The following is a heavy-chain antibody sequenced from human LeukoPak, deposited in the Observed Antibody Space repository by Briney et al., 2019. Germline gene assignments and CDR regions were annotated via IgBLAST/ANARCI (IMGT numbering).Heavy chain of an antibody. CDR1: GFTFSSYG. J-gene: IGHJ4*02. CDR3: AKDLTGGTTWYNLDY. V-gene: IGHV3-30*02. D-gene: IGHD2-2*02. Sequence: GGSLRLSCAASGFTFSSYGMHLVRQAPGKGLEWVAFIRYDGSNKYYADSVKGRFTISRDNSKNTLYLQMNSLRAEDTAVYYCAKDLTGGTTWYNLDYWGQGTLVTVSS. CDR2: IRYDGSNK.